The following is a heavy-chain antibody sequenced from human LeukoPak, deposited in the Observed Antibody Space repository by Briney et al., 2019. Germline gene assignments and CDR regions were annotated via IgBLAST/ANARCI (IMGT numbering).Heavy chain of an antibody. V-gene: IGHV3-23*01. D-gene: IGHD4-17*01. CDR2: ILADADGGRT. Sequence: GSLSLSCAASGFPFGGFTMAWVRQTPGKGLEWLSGILADADGGRTYYADSVKGRFTIYRDNSKNTLYLQMNNLRADGTAVYFCAKDLNYGDGRWEFDPWGQGTLVTV. J-gene: IGHJ5*02. CDR1: GFPFGGFT. CDR3: AKDLNYGDGRWEFDP.